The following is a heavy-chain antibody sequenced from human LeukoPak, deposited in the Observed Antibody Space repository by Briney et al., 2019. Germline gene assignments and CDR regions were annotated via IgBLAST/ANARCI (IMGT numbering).Heavy chain of an antibody. CDR2: ISYDGNNK. D-gene: IGHD3-22*01. CDR1: GFTFNSYT. Sequence: GSLRLSCAASGFTFNSYTMHWVRQAPGKGLEWVAVISYDGNNKYYADSVKGRFTISRDNSKNTLYLQMNSLRAEDTAVYYCARVFSASYYDSSGYLYYWGQGTLVTVSS. CDR3: ARVFSASYYDSSGYLYY. J-gene: IGHJ4*02. V-gene: IGHV3-30*04.